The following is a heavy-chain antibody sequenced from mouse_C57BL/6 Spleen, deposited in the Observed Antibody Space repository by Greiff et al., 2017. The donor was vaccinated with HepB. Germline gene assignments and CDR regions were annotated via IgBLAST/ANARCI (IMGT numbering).Heavy chain of an antibody. CDR3: ARARITTVVGGFAY. D-gene: IGHD1-1*01. Sequence: QVQLQQPGAELVKPGASVKLSCKASGYTFTSYWMHWVKQRPGQGLEWIGMIHPNSGSTNYNEKFKSKATLTVDKSSSTAYMQLSSLTSEDSAVYDCARARITTVVGGFAYWGQGTLVTVSS. CDR2: IHPNSGST. J-gene: IGHJ3*01. V-gene: IGHV1-64*01. CDR1: GYTFTSYW.